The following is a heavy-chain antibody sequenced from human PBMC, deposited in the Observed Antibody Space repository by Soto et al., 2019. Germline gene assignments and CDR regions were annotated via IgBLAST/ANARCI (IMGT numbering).Heavy chain of an antibody. Sequence: QVQLQESGPGLVKPSQTLSLTCTVSGGSISSGGYYWSWIRQHPGKGLEWIGYIYYSGSTSYNPSLKSRVTISIDPSKNQCSLKLSSVSAADTAVYYCARDGGYGSGSYRFDYWGQGTLVTVSS. CDR3: ARDGGYGSGSYRFDY. CDR1: GGSISSGGYY. V-gene: IGHV4-31*03. D-gene: IGHD3-10*01. CDR2: IYYSGST. J-gene: IGHJ4*02.